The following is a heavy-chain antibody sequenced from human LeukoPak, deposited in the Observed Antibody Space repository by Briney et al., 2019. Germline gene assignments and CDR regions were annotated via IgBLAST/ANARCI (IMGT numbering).Heavy chain of an antibody. CDR2: ISSSSSTI. V-gene: IGHV3-48*04. J-gene: IGHJ4*02. D-gene: IGHD6-13*01. CDR3: ARVAPHSSSWHYYFDY. CDR1: GFTFSSYS. Sequence: GGSLRLSCAASGFTFSSYSMNWVRQAPGKGLEWVSYISSSSSTIYYADSVKGRFTISRDNAKNSLYLQMNSLRAEDTAVYYCARVAPHSSSWHYYFDYWGQGTLVTVSS.